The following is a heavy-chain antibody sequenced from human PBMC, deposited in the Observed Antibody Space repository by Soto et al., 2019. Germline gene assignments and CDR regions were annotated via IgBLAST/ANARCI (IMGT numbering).Heavy chain of an antibody. J-gene: IGHJ6*02. CDR2: IIPIFGTA. V-gene: IGHV1-69*13. CDR1: GGTFSSYA. CDR3: ARARWDIVVVPAAIFGMDV. Sequence: GASVKVSCKASGGTFSSYAISWVRQAPGQGLERMGGIIPIFGTANYAQKFQGRVTITADESTSTAYMELSSLRSEDTAVYYCARARWDIVVVPAAIFGMDVWGQGTTVTVSS. D-gene: IGHD2-2*01.